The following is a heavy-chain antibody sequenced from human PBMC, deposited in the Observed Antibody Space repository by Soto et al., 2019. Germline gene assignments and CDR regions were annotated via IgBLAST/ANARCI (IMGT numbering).Heavy chain of an antibody. V-gene: IGHV3-33*01. Sequence: QVQLVESGGGVVQPGRSLRLSCAASGFTFSSYGMHWVRQAPGKGLEWVAVIWYDGSNKYYADSVKGRFTISGDNSKNTLSQPRNSLGAEDTAVHSWARPIARQRLAPWGQGTLVTVAS. D-gene: IGHD6-25*01. CDR1: GFTFSSYG. CDR3: ARPIARQRLAP. J-gene: IGHJ5*02. CDR2: IWYDGSNK.